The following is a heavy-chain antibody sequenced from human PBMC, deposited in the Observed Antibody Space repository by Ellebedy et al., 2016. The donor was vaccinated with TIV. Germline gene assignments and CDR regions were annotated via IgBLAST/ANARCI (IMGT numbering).Heavy chain of an antibody. CDR2: IYDSGTT. Sequence: MPSETLSLTCAVSDYSVGKRPYYWGWLRQTPGKGLEWIATIYDSGTTYYNPSLKSRVTISLDASKSQLSLKLSSVTAADTAVYFCAADIAIAWFYYWGQGTLVTVSS. J-gene: IGHJ4*02. V-gene: IGHV4-39*07. CDR3: AADIAIAWFYY. CDR1: DYSVGKRPYY. D-gene: IGHD3-10*01.